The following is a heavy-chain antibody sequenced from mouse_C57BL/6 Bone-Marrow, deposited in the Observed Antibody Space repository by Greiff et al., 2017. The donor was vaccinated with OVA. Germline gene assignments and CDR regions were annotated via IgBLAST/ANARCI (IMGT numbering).Heavy chain of an antibody. Sequence: VQLQQPGAELVRPGSSVKLSCKASGYTFTSYWMHWVKQRPIQGLEWIGNIDPAGGETHYNQKFKDKATLTVEKSSSTAYMQLSSLTSEDAAFYYCARDYYGSSYEDYFDYWGQGTTLTVSS. V-gene: IGHV1-52*01. CDR1: GYTFTSYW. D-gene: IGHD1-1*01. J-gene: IGHJ2*01. CDR3: ARDYYGSSYEDYFDY. CDR2: IDPAGGET.